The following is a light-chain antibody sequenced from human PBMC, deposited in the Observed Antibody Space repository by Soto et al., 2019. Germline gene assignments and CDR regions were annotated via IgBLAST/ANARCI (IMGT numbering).Light chain of an antibody. V-gene: IGLV2-18*02. CDR3: GSWDSSLSAYV. CDR2: EVS. CDR1: STDFVSYNR. J-gene: IGLJ1*01. Sequence: QSALTQPPSVSGSPGQSVTISCTGTSTDFVSYNRVSWYQQPPGTAPKLMIYEVSKRPSGIPDRFSGSKSGTSATLGITGFQTGDEADYYCGSWDSSLSAYVFGTGTKVTVL.